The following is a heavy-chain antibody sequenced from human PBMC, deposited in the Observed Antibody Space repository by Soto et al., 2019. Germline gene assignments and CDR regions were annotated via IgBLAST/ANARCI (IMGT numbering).Heavy chain of an antibody. J-gene: IGHJ5*02. CDR2: INSDGSST. Sequence: GGSLRLSCAASGFTFSSYWMHWVRQAPGKGLVWVPRINSDGSSTSYADSVKGRFTISRDNAKNTLYLQMNSLRAEDTAVYYCARNPEVIPWFDPWGQGTLVTVSS. D-gene: IGHD2-2*02. V-gene: IGHV3-74*01. CDR1: GFTFSSYW. CDR3: ARNPEVIPWFDP.